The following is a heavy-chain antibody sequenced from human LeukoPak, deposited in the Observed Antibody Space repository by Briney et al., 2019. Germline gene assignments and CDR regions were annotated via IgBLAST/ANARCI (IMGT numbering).Heavy chain of an antibody. CDR3: VRDKISGWFVDQ. V-gene: IGHV3-74*01. Sequence: QAGGSLRLSCAASGFTFSTYWMHWVRQAPRKGPVWVSRISSDGSNTIYADSVKGRFTISRDNAKNTLYLQMNSLRAEDAAVYYCVRDKISGWFVDQWGQGTLVTVSS. CDR1: GFTFSTYW. J-gene: IGHJ4*02. D-gene: IGHD6-19*01. CDR2: ISSDGSNT.